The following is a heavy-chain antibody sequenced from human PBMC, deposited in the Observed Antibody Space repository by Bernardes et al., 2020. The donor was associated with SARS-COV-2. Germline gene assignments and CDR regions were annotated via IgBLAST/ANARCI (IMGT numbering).Heavy chain of an antibody. CDR3: AKTVRVLYSGCPAEH. Sequence: GGSLRLSCAASGSTFSSSGVLWVRQAPGKGLEWVAVISYDGSNYYYADSVKGRFTISRDNSKNTVYLQMNSLRAEDTAIYYCAKTVRVLYSGCPAEHWGLGTLVTVSS. D-gene: IGHD1-26*01. J-gene: IGHJ4*02. CDR1: GSTFSSSG. CDR2: ISYDGSNY. V-gene: IGHV3-30*18.